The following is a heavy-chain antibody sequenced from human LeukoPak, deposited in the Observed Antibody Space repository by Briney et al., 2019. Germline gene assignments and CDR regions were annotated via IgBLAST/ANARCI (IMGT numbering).Heavy chain of an antibody. CDR3: AKDGIIMGSGSPSAFDI. J-gene: IGHJ3*02. Sequence: GGSLRLSCAASGFTFSSYAMSWVRQAPGKGLEWVSAISGSGGSTYYADSVKGRFTISRDNSKNTLYLQMNSLRAEDTAVYYCAKDGIIMGSGSPSAFDIWGQGTMVTVSS. V-gene: IGHV3-23*01. CDR2: ISGSGGST. D-gene: IGHD3-10*01. CDR1: GFTFSSYA.